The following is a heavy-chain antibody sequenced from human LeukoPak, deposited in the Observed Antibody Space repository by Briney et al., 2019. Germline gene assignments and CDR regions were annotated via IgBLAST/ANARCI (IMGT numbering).Heavy chain of an antibody. D-gene: IGHD4-17*01. Sequence: SETLSLTCTVSGGSISSYYWSWIRQPAGKGLEWIGRIYTSGSTNYNPSLKSRVTISVDTSKNQFSLKLSSVTAADTAVYYCARDGGDYDGYYYYMDVWGKGTTVTVSS. CDR1: GGSISSYY. CDR3: ARDGGDYDGYYYYMDV. CDR2: IYTSGST. V-gene: IGHV4-4*07. J-gene: IGHJ6*03.